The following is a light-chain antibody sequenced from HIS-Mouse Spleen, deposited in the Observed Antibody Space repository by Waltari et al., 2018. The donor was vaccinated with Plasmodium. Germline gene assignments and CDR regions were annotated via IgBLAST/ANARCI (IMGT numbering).Light chain of an antibody. V-gene: IGKV1-8*01. Sequence: IRLTQSPSSFSASTGDRVTITCRASPGISSYLACYQQKPGKAPKLLIYAASTLQSGVPSRFSGSGSGTDFTLTISCLQSEDFATYYCQQYYSYPYTFGQGTKLEIK. CDR2: AAS. J-gene: IGKJ2*01. CDR3: QQYYSYPYT. CDR1: PGISSY.